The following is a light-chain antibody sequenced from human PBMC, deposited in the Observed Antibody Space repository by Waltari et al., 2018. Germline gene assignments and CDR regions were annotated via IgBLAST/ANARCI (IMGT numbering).Light chain of an antibody. Sequence: EIALTQSPGTLSFSPGESATLSCRASQSVSKYLAWYQQKPVQAPRLLIYDASSGASSIPARFSGSWSGTDFSLTISRLETEDFAVDYCLKYVNLPATFGQGTKVEI. J-gene: IGKJ1*01. CDR3: LKYVNLPAT. CDR2: DAS. V-gene: IGKV3-20*01. CDR1: QSVSKY.